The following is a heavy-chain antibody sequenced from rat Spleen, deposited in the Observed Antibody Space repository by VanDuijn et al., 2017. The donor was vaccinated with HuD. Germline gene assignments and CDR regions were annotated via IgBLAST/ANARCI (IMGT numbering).Heavy chain of an antibody. CDR3: ARSYGGYTSNWFPY. J-gene: IGHJ3*01. CDR1: GFSLTSYH. D-gene: IGHD1-11*01. V-gene: IGHV2-15*01. CDR2: IWGDGST. Sequence: QVQLKESGPGLVQPSQTLSLTCTVSGFSLTSYHVSWVRQPPGKGLEGMGGIWGDGSTDYNSALKSRLTISRDTSKSQVFLKMNSLQTDDTVIYFCARSYGGYTSNWFPYWGQGTLVTVSS.